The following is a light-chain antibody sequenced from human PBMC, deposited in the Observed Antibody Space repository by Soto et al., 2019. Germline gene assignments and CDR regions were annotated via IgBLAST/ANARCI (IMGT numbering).Light chain of an antibody. CDR2: DAS. J-gene: IGKJ4*01. V-gene: IGKV1-5*01. Sequence: DIQMTQSPSTLSASVGDRDTITCRASQSISDWLAWYQRRPGKAPKLLIYDASSLERGVPSRFSGSGSGTEFTLTISSLQPDDFATYYCQQYNTYPLTFGGGTKVEIK. CDR1: QSISDW. CDR3: QQYNTYPLT.